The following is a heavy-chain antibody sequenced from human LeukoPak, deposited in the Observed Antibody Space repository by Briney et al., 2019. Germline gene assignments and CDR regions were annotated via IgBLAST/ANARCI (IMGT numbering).Heavy chain of an antibody. CDR2: INPKSGDT. Sequence: ASVKVSCKTSGYTFTNYHIQWVRQAPGQGLQWMGRINPKSGDTKFAQGFQGRVTLTRDTSIDTAYLEVTGLTSDDTAVYYCARGVYYGSGSYVFEYWGQGTQITVSS. V-gene: IGHV1-2*02. J-gene: IGHJ4*02. CDR1: GYTFTNYH. D-gene: IGHD3-10*01. CDR3: ARGVYYGSGSYVFEY.